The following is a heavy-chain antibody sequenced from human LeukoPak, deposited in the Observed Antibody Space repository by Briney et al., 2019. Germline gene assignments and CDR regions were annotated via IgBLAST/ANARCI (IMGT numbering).Heavy chain of an antibody. CDR1: AFRFSSFA. J-gene: IGHJ4*02. CDR2: IHGNGETT. CDR3: AKYVVVDGTRQFDY. D-gene: IGHD2-8*02. V-gene: IGHV3-23*01. Sequence: PGGSLRLSCVASAFRFSSFAMTWVRQAPGKGLEWVSGIHGNGETTYYADSVKGRFTISRDNSRELLYLQMNSLRVEDTAVYYCAKYVVVDGTRQFDYWGQETLVTVSS.